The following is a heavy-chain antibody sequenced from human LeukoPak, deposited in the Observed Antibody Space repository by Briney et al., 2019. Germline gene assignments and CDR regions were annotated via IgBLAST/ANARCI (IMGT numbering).Heavy chain of an antibody. Sequence: SETLSLTCTVSGGSISSYYWSWIRQPPGKGLEWIGYIYYSGSSNYNPSFKSRVTISVDTSKNQFSLKLSSVIAADTAVYYCAKDGRPSPRLVYDSSGVDYWGQGTLVTVSS. V-gene: IGHV4-59*01. D-gene: IGHD3-22*01. CDR3: AKDGRPSPRLVYDSSGVDY. CDR1: GGSISSYY. CDR2: IYYSGSS. J-gene: IGHJ4*02.